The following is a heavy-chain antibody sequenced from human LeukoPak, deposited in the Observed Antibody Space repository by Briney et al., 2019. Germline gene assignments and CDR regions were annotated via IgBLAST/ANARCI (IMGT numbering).Heavy chain of an antibody. CDR1: GFTFSSYA. CDR2: TTTSGGTT. CDR3: AKFPSTSSRGYFDY. D-gene: IGHD2-2*01. Sequence: GGSLRLSCAASGFTFSSYAMSWVRQAPGKGLEWVSITTTSGGTTYYADSVRGRFTISRDNSKNTLYLQMNSLRAEDTAVYYCAKFPSTSSRGYFDYWGQGTLVTVSS. V-gene: IGHV3-23*01. J-gene: IGHJ4*02.